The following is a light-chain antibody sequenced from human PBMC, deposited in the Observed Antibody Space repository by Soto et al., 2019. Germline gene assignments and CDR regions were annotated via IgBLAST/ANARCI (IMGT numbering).Light chain of an antibody. J-gene: IGLJ2*01. CDR2: DDT. CDR1: SSHVGGYYY. V-gene: IGLV2-8*01. Sequence: QSALTQPPSASGAPGQTVTISCTGTSSHVGGYYYVSWYQQLPGKAPKLIIYDDTDRPSGVPDRFSGSKSANTASLAVAGLQAEDEAEYYCRSYDGGKSVVFGGGTKLTVL. CDR3: RSYDGGKSVV.